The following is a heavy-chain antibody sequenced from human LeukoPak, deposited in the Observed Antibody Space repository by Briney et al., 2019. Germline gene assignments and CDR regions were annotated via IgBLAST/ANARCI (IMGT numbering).Heavy chain of an antibody. Sequence: GRSLRLSCAASGFTFSSYGMHWVRQAPGKGLEWVAVISYDGSNKYYADSVKGRFTISRDNSKNTLYLQMNSLRAEDTAVYYCAKDGNYGDYLTLDYWGQGTLVTVSS. CDR1: GFTFSSYG. J-gene: IGHJ4*02. CDR2: ISYDGSNK. V-gene: IGHV3-30*18. CDR3: AKDGNYGDYLTLDY. D-gene: IGHD4-17*01.